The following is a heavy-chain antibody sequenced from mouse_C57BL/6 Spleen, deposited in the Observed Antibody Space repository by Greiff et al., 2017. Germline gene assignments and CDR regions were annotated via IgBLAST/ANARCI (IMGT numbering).Heavy chain of an antibody. CDR2: IYPGNSDT. D-gene: IGHD1-1*01. V-gene: IGHV1-5*01. CDR1: GYTFTSYW. J-gene: IGHJ1*03. CDR3: LRTYYYGSSFYWYFDV. Sequence: VQLQQSGTVLARPGASVKMSCKTSGYTFTSYWMHWVKQRPGQGLEWIGAIYPGNSDTSYNQKFKGKAKLTAVTSASTAYMELSSLTNEDSAVYYCLRTYYYGSSFYWYFDVWGTGTTVTVSS.